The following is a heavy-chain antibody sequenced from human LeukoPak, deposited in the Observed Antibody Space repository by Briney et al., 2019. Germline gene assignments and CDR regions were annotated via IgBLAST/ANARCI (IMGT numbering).Heavy chain of an antibody. J-gene: IGHJ4*02. Sequence: GGSLRLSCAASGFTFSSYWVHWVSHAPGRGLVWVSRINPDGSTTNYADSVKGRFTISRDNAKNTLYLQMNSLRAEDTAVYYCATAGNYRFDYWGQGTLVTVSS. D-gene: IGHD1-7*01. CDR2: INPDGSTT. V-gene: IGHV3-74*01. CDR1: GFTFSSYW. CDR3: ATAGNYRFDY.